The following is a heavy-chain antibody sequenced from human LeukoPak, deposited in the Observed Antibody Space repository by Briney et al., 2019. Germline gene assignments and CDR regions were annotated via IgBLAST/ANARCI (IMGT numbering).Heavy chain of an antibody. Sequence: SVKVSCKASGGTFSSYAISWVRQAPGQGLEWMGGIIPIFGTANYAQKFQGRVTITADESTNTAYMELSSLRSEDTAVYYCARLYSSSSYYYGMDVWGQGTTVTVSS. CDR3: ARLYSSSSYYYGMDV. J-gene: IGHJ6*02. V-gene: IGHV1-69*13. CDR1: GGTFSSYA. CDR2: IIPIFGTA. D-gene: IGHD6-6*01.